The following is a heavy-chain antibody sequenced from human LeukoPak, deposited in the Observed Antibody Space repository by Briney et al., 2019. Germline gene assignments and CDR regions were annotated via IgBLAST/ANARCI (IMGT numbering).Heavy chain of an antibody. D-gene: IGHD3-3*01. CDR2: IYTSGST. Sequence: SETLSLTCTVSGGSISSYYWSWIRQPAGKGLEWIGRIYTSGSTNYNPSLKSRVTISVDKSKNQFSLKLSSVTAADTAVYYCASTYYDFWSGAPDYYYYYMDVWGKGTTATVSS. V-gene: IGHV4-4*07. J-gene: IGHJ6*03. CDR3: ASTYYDFWSGAPDYYYYYMDV. CDR1: GGSISSYY.